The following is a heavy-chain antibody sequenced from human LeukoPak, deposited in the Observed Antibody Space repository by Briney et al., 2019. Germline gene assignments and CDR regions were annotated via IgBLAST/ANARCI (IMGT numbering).Heavy chain of an antibody. CDR2: TYYSSKWYN. Sequence: TSQTLSLTCAISGDSVSSNSAAWNWIRQSPSRGLEWLGRTYYSSKWYNDYAVSVKSRITINPDTSKNQFYLQPNSVTPEDTALYYCARGAVAVRNAFDIWGQGTMVTVSS. D-gene: IGHD6-19*01. CDR1: GDSVSSNSAA. CDR3: ARGAVAVRNAFDI. J-gene: IGHJ3*02. V-gene: IGHV6-1*01.